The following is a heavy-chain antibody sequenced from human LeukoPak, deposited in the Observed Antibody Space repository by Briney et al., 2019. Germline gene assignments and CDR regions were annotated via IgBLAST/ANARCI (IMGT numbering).Heavy chain of an antibody. CDR1: GGSFSGYY. CDR3: ARETLKRAGVDY. CDR2: INHSGST. V-gene: IGHV4-34*01. Sequence: SETLSLTCAVYGGSFSGYYWSWIRQPPGKGLEWIGEINHSGSTNYNPSLKSRVTISVDTSKNQFSLKLSSVTAADTAVYYCARETLKRAGVDYWGQGTLVTVSS. D-gene: IGHD6-13*01. J-gene: IGHJ4*02.